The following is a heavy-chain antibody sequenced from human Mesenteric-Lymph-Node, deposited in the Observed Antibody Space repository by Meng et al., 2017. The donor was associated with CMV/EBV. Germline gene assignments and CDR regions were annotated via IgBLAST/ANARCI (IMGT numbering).Heavy chain of an antibody. V-gene: IGHV4-39*07. D-gene: IGHD1-1*01. Sequence: SETLSLTCSVSGGAISGTDYYWGWVRQPLGKGLEWIGSISYRGTTYYNPSLKGRVTTSLDTSKNQFSLKLTSVTAADTAVYYCARDAEVHDTWSRWGQGTLVTVSS. CDR1: GGAISGTDYY. CDR2: ISYRGTT. CDR3: ARDAEVHDTWSR. J-gene: IGHJ4*02.